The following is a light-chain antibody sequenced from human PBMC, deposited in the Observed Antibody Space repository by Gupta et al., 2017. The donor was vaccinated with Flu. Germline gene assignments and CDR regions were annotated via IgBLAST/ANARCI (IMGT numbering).Light chain of an antibody. CDR2: EVS. CDR3: SSYAGSNNV. V-gene: IGLV2-8*01. CDR1: SSDVGGYNY. J-gene: IGLJ1*01. Sequence: QSVTISCTGTSSDVGGYNYVSWYQQYPGKAPKLMIYEVSKRPSGVPDRFSGSKSGNTASLTVSGLQAEDEADYYCSSYAGSNNVFGTGTKVTVL.